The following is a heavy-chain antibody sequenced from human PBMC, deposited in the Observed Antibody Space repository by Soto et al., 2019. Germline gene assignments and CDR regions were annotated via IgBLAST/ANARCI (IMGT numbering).Heavy chain of an antibody. V-gene: IGHV4-34*01. CDR3: ARGQEGVVATH. D-gene: IGHD5-12*01. Sequence: QVPLQQWGAGLLKPSETLSLNCAVNGGSLRGYYWSWIRQPPGKGLGWIGEIKDGGRTNYSPSLKSRATISSDTANNQFSLRLYSVTAADTGVYYCARGQEGVVATHWDQGTLVTVSS. CDR2: IKDGGRT. CDR1: GGSLRGYY. J-gene: IGHJ4*02.